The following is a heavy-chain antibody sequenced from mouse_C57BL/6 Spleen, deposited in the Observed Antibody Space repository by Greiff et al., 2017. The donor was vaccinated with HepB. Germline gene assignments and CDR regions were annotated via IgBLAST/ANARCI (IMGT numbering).Heavy chain of an antibody. Sequence: DVMLVESGGGLVKPGGSLKLSCAASGFTFSSYAMSWVRQTPEKRLEWVATISDGGSYTYYPDNVKGRFTISRDNAKNNLYLQMSHLKSEDTAMYYCARKDSSGYAWFAYWGQGTLVTVSA. CDR1: GFTFSSYA. CDR3: ARKDSSGYAWFAY. J-gene: IGHJ3*01. CDR2: ISDGGSYT. D-gene: IGHD3-2*02. V-gene: IGHV5-4*03.